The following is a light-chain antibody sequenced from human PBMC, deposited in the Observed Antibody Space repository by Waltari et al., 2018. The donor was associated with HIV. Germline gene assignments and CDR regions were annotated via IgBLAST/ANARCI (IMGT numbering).Light chain of an antibody. Sequence: QSALTQPASVSGFLGQSINISCTGISTDSRFYQYVSWYQQYPGKIPSLIIFDINNRPSRVSDLFSRSSSCNSASLTFSGLQSGDEAHYYCASNRLDYTLIFGGGTKLTVL. V-gene: IGLV2-14*03. J-gene: IGLJ2*01. CDR3: ASNRLDYTLI. CDR1: STDSRFYQY. CDR2: DIN.